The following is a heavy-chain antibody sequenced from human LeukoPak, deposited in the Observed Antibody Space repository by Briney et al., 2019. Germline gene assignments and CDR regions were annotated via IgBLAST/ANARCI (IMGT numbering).Heavy chain of an antibody. J-gene: IGHJ3*02. CDR2: INPNSGDT. CDR3: ASRYDSSGYSTHDAFDI. V-gene: IGHV1-2*02. Sequence: GASVKVSCKASGYTFTGYYIHWVRQAPGQGLEWMGWINPNSGDTKYAQKFQGRVTMTRDTSISTAYMELSRLRSDDTAVYYCASRYDSSGYSTHDAFDIWGQGTMVTVSS. D-gene: IGHD3-22*01. CDR1: GYTFTGYY.